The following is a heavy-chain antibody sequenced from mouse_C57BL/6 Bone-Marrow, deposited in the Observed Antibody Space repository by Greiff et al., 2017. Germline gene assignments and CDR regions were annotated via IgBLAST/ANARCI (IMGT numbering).Heavy chain of an antibody. Sequence: VQLQQPGAELVKPGASVKLSCKASGYTFTSYWMHWVKQRPGQGLEWIGMIHPNSGSTNYNEKFKSKATLPVDKSSSTAYLQLSSLTSEDSAVYYCARSGGKRFAYWGQGTLVTVSA. V-gene: IGHV1-64*01. J-gene: IGHJ3*01. CDR1: GYTFTSYW. D-gene: IGHD2-1*01. CDR3: ARSGGKRFAY. CDR2: IHPNSGST.